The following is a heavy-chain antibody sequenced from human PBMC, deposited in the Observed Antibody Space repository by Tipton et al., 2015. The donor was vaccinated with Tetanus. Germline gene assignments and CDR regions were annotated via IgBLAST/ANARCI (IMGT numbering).Heavy chain of an antibody. V-gene: IGHV4-39*01. CDR2: IYSYSGST. J-gene: IGHJ5*02. CDR3: ATTADNWFDP. CDR1: GGSISSGTYY. D-gene: IGHD1-1*01. Sequence: TLSLTCNVYGGSISSGTYYWNWIRQPPGKGLEWIGSIYSYSGSTLQNPSLKSRVTISLDRSKNQFSLKLSSVTAADTAVYYCATTADNWFDPWGQGTLVTVSS.